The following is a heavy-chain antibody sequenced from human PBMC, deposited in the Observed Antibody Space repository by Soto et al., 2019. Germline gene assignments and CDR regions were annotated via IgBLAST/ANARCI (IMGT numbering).Heavy chain of an antibody. CDR1: GFTFDDYA. J-gene: IGHJ2*01. Sequence: EVQLVESGGGLVQPGRSLRLSCAASGFTFDDYAMHWVRQAPGKGLEWVSGISWNSGSIGYADSVKGRFTISRDNAKNSLYLQLNSLRAEDTALYCCAKERGYSSDRGGYFDLWGRGTLVTVSS. V-gene: IGHV3-9*01. CDR2: ISWNSGSI. CDR3: AKERGYSSDRGGYFDL. D-gene: IGHD6-19*01.